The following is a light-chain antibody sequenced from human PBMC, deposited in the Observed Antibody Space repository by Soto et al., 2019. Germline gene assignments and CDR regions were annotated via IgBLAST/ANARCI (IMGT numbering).Light chain of an antibody. J-gene: IGLJ1*01. CDR2: EVT. V-gene: IGLV2-8*01. CDR1: SSDVGGYNY. CDR3: ASYAGSNKV. Sequence: QSALTQPTSASGSPGQSVTISCTGSSSDVGGYNYVSWYQQHPGKAPKLMIYEVTKRPSGVPDRFSGSKSGNTASLTVSGLLAEDEADYYCASYAGSNKVFGTGTKLTVL.